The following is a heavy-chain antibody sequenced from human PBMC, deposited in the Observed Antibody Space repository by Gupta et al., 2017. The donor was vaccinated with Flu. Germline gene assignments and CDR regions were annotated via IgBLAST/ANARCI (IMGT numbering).Heavy chain of an antibody. V-gene: IGHV3-73*01. CDR3: ARGMDGGWFDP. CDR1: GFTFSGST. Sequence: EVQLVESGGGLVQPGGCLKLSCAASGFTFSGSTMHWVRQASGKGLEWVGRIRSKANSYATAYAASVIGRFAISRDDSENTAYLQMNSLRTDDTAVYYCARGMDGGWFDPWGQGTLVTVSS. J-gene: IGHJ5*02. CDR2: IRSKANSYAT.